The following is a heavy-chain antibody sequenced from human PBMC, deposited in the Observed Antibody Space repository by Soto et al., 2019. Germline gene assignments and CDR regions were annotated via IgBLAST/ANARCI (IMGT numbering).Heavy chain of an antibody. J-gene: IGHJ4*02. D-gene: IGHD6-6*01. CDR3: AKRSSSSTFDY. V-gene: IGHV3-23*01. Sequence: EVQLLESGGGLVQPGESLRLSCAASGFTFSSYAMSWVRQAPGKGLEWVSVISGSDDSTYYADSVKGRFTISRDNSKSTLYLHMSSRRAEDTAVYYGAKRSSSSTFDYWGQGTLVTVSS. CDR1: GFTFSSYA. CDR2: ISGSDDST.